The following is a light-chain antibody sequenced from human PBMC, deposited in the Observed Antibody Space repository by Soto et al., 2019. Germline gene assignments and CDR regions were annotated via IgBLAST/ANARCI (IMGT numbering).Light chain of an antibody. Sequence: DIQMTQSPSSLSASVGDRFTITCRASQSISSYLNWYQQKPGKAPKLLIYAASSLQSGVPSRFSGSGSGTDFTLTISSLQPEDFATYYCQQSYSTITFGQGTRLRL. V-gene: IGKV1-39*01. CDR3: QQSYSTIT. CDR1: QSISSY. J-gene: IGKJ5*01. CDR2: AAS.